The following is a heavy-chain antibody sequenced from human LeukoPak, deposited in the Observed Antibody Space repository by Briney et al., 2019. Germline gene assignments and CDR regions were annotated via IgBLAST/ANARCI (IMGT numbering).Heavy chain of an antibody. CDR3: AKDLGPVALNGGDY. CDR1: GFTFSDYY. J-gene: IGHJ4*02. CDR2: ISSSGSTI. D-gene: IGHD6-19*01. V-gene: IGHV3-11*01. Sequence: GGSLRLSCAASGFTFSDYYMSWIRQAPGKGLEWVSYISSSGSTIYYADSVKGRFTISRDNAKNSLYLQMSSLRAEDTAVYCCAKDLGPVALNGGDYWGQGTLVTVSS.